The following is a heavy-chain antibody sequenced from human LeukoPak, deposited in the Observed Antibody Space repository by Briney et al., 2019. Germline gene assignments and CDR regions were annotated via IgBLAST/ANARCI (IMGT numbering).Heavy chain of an antibody. D-gene: IGHD6-19*01. CDR3: AREIAVAGPDRYYYYGMDV. V-gene: IGHV1-69*13. CDR1: GGTFISYA. J-gene: IGHJ6*02. CDR2: IIPIFGTA. Sequence: GASVKVSCKASGGTFISYAISWVRQAPGQGLEWMGGIIPIFGTANYAQKFQGRVTITADESTSTAYMELSSLRSEDTAVYYCAREIAVAGPDRYYYYGMDVWGQGTTVTVSS.